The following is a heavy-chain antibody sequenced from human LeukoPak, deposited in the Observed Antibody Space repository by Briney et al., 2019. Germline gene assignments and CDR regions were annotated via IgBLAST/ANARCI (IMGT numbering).Heavy chain of an antibody. J-gene: IGHJ4*02. D-gene: IGHD1-26*01. CDR1: GFTFSSYN. Sequence: GGSLRLSCAASGFTFSSYNMNWVRQAPGKGLEWVSFISSSSSTIYYADSVRGRFTVSRDNAKNSLYLQMNSLRDEDTAVYCCARVVRSGSYNDDYWGQGTLVTVSS. CDR3: ARVVRSGSYNDDY. CDR2: ISSSSSTI. V-gene: IGHV3-48*02.